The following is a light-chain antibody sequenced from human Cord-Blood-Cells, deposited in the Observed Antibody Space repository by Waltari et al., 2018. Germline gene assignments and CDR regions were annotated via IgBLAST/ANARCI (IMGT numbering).Light chain of an antibody. Sequence: DIVMTQSPLSLPVTPGEPASISCRSSQSLLHINGYNYLDWYLQKPGQSPQLLSYVGSNRASGVPDRFSGSGSGTDFTLKISRVEAEDVGVYYCMQALQTPWTFGQGTKVEIK. CDR2: VGS. CDR1: QSLLHINGYNY. CDR3: MQALQTPWT. J-gene: IGKJ1*01. V-gene: IGKV2-28*01.